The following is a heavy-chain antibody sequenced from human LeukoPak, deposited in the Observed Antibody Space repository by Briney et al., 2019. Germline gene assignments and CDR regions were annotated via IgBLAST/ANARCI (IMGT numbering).Heavy chain of an antibody. V-gene: IGHV1-69*13. D-gene: IGHD4-17*01. J-gene: IGHJ5*02. CDR1: GGTFSSYA. CDR3: ARVHGENWFDP. CDR2: IIPIFGTA. Sequence: AASVKVSCKASGGTFSSYAISWVRQAPGQGLEWMGGIIPIFGTANYAQKFQGRVTITADESTSTAYMELSSLRSDDTAVYYCARVHGENWFDPWGQGTLVTVSS.